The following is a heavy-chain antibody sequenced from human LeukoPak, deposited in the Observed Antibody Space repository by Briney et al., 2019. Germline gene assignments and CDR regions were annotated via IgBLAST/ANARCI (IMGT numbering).Heavy chain of an antibody. Sequence: GGSLRLSCAASGFTFSSYAMSWVRQAPGKGLEWVSAISGSGGSTYYADSVKGRFTISRDNSKNTLYLQMNSLRAEDTAVYYCVKPLLFIRGLGDNWGQGTLVTVSS. CDR2: ISGSGGST. J-gene: IGHJ4*02. CDR1: GFTFSSYA. D-gene: IGHD3-10*01. CDR3: VKPLLFIRGLGDN. V-gene: IGHV3-23*01.